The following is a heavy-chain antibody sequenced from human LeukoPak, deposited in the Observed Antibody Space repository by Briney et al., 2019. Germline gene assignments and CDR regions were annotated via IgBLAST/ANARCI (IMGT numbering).Heavy chain of an antibody. J-gene: IGHJ2*01. CDR1: DYSISSSYY. Sequence: SETLSLTCTLSDYSISSSYYWGWIRQPQGKGLEWFGIIYDSGSTYYNPSLKSRVTISVDTSKNQFSLKLSSVTAADTAVYYCARVSGRFTWYFDLWGRGTLVTVSS. CDR2: IYDSGST. CDR3: ARVSGRFTWYFDL. V-gene: IGHV4-38-2*02.